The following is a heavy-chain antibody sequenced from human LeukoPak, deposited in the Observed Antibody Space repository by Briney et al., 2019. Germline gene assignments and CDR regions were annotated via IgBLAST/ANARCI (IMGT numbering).Heavy chain of an antibody. Sequence: GESLRISCKGSGYSFTSYWISWVRQMPGKGLEWMGRIDPSDSYTNYSPSFQGHVTISADKSISTAYLQWSSLKASDTAKYYCATSHYGSGSYYSIWGQGTLVTVSS. CDR3: ATSHYGSGSYYSI. CDR1: GYSFTSYW. J-gene: IGHJ4*02. D-gene: IGHD3-10*01. V-gene: IGHV5-10-1*01. CDR2: IDPSDSYT.